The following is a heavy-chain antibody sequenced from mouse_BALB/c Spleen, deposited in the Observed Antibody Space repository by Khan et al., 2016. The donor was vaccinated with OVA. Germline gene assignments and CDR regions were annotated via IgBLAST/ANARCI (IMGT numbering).Heavy chain of an antibody. J-gene: IGHJ4*01. V-gene: IGHV9-3-1*01. CDR1: GYTFTNFG. CDR2: INTYTGEP. Sequence: QIQLVQSGPELKKPGETVKISCKASGYTFTNFGMNWVQQAPGKGLKWMGWINTYTGEPTYADDFKGRFAFSLETSANTAYLQISNLKNEDTATYFCARPPYFSYVLVYWGQGTSVTVSS. D-gene: IGHD2-10*01. CDR3: ARPPYFSYVLVY.